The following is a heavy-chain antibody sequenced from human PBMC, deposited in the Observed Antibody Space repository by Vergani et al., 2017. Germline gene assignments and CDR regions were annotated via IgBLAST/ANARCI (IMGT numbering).Heavy chain of an antibody. D-gene: IGHD1-26*01. V-gene: IGHV4-34*01. CDR2: INHSGTI. Sequence: QVQLLESGPGLLKPSETLSLTCAVYGGFLSGYYWSWIRLAPGKGLEWIGEINHSGTINYNPTLKSPFNVSIDTSRDHFSLKLRSVSAADTAVYFCARRAERWETLLRDDFDVWGQGTFVTVSP. CDR1: GGFLSGYY. CDR3: ARRAERWETLLRDDFDV. J-gene: IGHJ3*01.